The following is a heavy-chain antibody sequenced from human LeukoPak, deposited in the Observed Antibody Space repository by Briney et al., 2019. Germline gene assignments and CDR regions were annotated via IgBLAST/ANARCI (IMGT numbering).Heavy chain of an antibody. Sequence: GRSLRLSCAAPGFTSSSYGMHWVRQAPGKGLEWVAVILYDGSNKYYADSVKGRFTISRDNSKNTLYLQMNSLRAEDTAVYYCAKSIQWLAGAIDYWGQGTLVTVSS. CDR2: ILYDGSNK. J-gene: IGHJ4*02. V-gene: IGHV3-30*18. CDR3: AKSIQWLAGAIDY. CDR1: GFTSSSYG. D-gene: IGHD6-19*01.